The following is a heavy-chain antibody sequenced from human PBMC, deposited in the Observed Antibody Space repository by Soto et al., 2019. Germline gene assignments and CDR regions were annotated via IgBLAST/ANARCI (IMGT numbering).Heavy chain of an antibody. CDR3: ARERGRYCSSTSCPTDYYYGMDV. Sequence: QVPLVQSGAEVKKPGASVKVSCKASGYTFTGYYMHWVRQAPGQGLEWMGWINPNSGGTNYAQKFQGWVTMTRDTSISTAYMELSRLRSDDTAVYYCARERGRYCSSTSCPTDYYYGMDVWGQGTTVTVSS. D-gene: IGHD2-2*01. CDR1: GYTFTGYY. CDR2: INPNSGGT. V-gene: IGHV1-2*04. J-gene: IGHJ6*02.